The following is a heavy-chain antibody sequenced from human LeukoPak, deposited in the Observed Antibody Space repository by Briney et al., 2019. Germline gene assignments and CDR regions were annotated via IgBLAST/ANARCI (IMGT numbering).Heavy chain of an antibody. CDR3: ARGYSDYDLDY. D-gene: IGHD5-12*01. CDR2: MSPNSGNT. V-gene: IGHV1-8*01. J-gene: IGHJ4*02. CDR1: RYTFSNYD. Sequence: ASVKVSCKASRYTFSNYDINWVRQATGQGLEWMGWMSPNSGNTGYAQKFQGRVTMTRNTSISTAYMELTSLRSEDTAVYYCARGYSDYDLDYWGQGTLVTVSS.